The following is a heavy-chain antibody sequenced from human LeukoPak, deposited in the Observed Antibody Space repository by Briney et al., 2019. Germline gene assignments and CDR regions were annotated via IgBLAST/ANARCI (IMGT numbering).Heavy chain of an antibody. CDR1: GFTFSDYY. J-gene: IGHJ4*02. Sequence: GGSLRLSCAASGFTFSDYYMSWIRQAPGKGLEWVSYISSSGSAIYYADSVKGRFTISRDNAKNSLYLQMNSLRAEDTAVYYCAGGPTYYYDSSGYLDFDYWGQGTLVTVSS. V-gene: IGHV3-11*04. CDR2: ISSSGSAI. D-gene: IGHD3-22*01. CDR3: AGGPTYYYDSSGYLDFDY.